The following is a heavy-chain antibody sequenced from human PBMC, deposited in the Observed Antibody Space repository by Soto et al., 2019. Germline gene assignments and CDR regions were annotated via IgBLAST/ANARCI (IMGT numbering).Heavy chain of an antibody. CDR2: LNHSGRT. D-gene: IGHD2-8*02. Sequence: QVQLQQWGAGLLKPSETLSLTCAVYGGSFSGYYWTWIRQPPGTGLECIAELNHSGRTNYNPSLQSRVTISVDTSKLQLSLTRTSVTAAVTAVYYCARDNITGLFDYWGQGTLVTVSS. CDR3: ARDNITGLFDY. V-gene: IGHV4-34*01. CDR1: GGSFSGYY. J-gene: IGHJ4*02.